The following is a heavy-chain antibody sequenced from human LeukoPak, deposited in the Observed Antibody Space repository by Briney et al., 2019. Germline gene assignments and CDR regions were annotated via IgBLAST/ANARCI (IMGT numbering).Heavy chain of an antibody. D-gene: IGHD3-16*01. CDR1: GYSFTSYW. J-gene: IGHJ4*02. V-gene: IGHV5-51*01. CDR2: IYPGDSDT. Sequence: GESLKISCKGSGYSFTSYWIGWVRQMPGKGLEWVGIIYPGDSDTRYSPSFQGQVTISADKSISTAYLQWSSLKASDTAMYYCARAVADYVWGSSPHFDYWGQGTLVTVSS. CDR3: ARAVADYVWGSSPHFDY.